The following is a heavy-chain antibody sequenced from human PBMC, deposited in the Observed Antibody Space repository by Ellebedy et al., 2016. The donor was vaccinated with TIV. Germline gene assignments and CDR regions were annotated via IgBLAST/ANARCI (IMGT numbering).Heavy chain of an antibody. D-gene: IGHD1-26*01. CDR2: INLSGGT. Sequence: MPGGSLRLSCAVDGGSLSGFSWSWIRQSPGKGLEWIGEINLSGGTHYNPSLQSRVTISFDTSKNQFSLNLHFVTAADTAVYSCARRQEMRCRVGFRRRCDYYGLDVWGQGTTVTLSS. CDR3: ARRQEMRCRVGFRRRCDYYGLDV. J-gene: IGHJ6*02. V-gene: IGHV4-34*01. CDR1: GGSLSGFS.